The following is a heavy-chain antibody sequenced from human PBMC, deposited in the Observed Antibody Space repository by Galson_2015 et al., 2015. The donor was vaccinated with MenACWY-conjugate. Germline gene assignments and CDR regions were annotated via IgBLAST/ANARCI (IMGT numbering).Heavy chain of an antibody. CDR3: AKDHPPSCTNGVCYLVWAFDM. D-gene: IGHD2-8*01. CDR1: GFTFSSYA. CDR2: ISGSTGGT. V-gene: IGHV3-23*01. Sequence: SLRLSCAASGFTFSSYAMSWVRQAPGKGLEWVSAISGSTGGTYYADSVKGRFTISRDNSKNTLYLQINSLRAEDTAVYYCAKDHPPSCTNGVCYLVWAFDMWGQETMVTVSS. J-gene: IGHJ3*02.